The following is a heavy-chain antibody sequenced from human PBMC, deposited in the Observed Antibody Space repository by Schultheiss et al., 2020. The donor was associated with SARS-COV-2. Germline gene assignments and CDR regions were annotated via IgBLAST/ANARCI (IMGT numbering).Heavy chain of an antibody. D-gene: IGHD6-19*01. V-gene: IGHV4-38-2*01. Sequence: GSLRLSCAASGFTFSSYAMSWVRQPPGKGLEWIGSIYHSGSTNYNPSLKSRVTISVDTSKNQFSLKLSSVTAADTAVYYCARLRFDSSGWESWFDPWGQGTLVTVSS. CDR1: GFTFSSYA. CDR2: IYHSGST. J-gene: IGHJ5*02. CDR3: ARLRFDSSGWESWFDP.